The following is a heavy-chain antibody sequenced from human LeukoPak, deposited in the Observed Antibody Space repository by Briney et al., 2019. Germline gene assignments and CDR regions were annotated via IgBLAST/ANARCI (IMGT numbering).Heavy chain of an antibody. D-gene: IGHD3-10*01. Sequence: GGSLRLSCAASGFTFDDYAMHWVRQAPGKGLEWVSGISWNSGSIGYADSVKGRFTISRDNAKNSLYLQMNSLRAEDTALYYCAKDSGYYYGSGSYRAPYYGMDVWAKGPRSPSP. J-gene: IGHJ6*02. CDR3: AKDSGYYYGSGSYRAPYYGMDV. V-gene: IGHV3-9*01. CDR1: GFTFDDYA. CDR2: ISWNSGSI.